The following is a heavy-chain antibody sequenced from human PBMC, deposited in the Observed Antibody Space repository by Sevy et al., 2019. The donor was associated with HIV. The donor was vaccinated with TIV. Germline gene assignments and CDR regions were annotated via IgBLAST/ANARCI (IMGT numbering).Heavy chain of an antibody. Sequence: GESLKISCKGSEYNFTNYWIGWVRQMPGKGLEWMGIIYPGDSGTRYSPFFQDQVTISADKSISTAYLQWSSLKASDTAMYYCARISSSPRAYYYYFGMDVWGQGTTVTVSS. CDR1: EYNFTNYW. V-gene: IGHV5-51*01. J-gene: IGHJ6*02. D-gene: IGHD6-6*01. CDR3: ARISSSPRAYYYYFGMDV. CDR2: IYPGDSGT.